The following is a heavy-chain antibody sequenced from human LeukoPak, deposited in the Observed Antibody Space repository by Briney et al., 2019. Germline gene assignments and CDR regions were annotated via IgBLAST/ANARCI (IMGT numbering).Heavy chain of an antibody. CDR1: GGTFSSYA. CDR2: IIPIFGTA. J-gene: IGHJ5*02. V-gene: IGHV1-69*13. D-gene: IGHD3-10*01. CDR3: ARGYYMTGAPGFDP. Sequence: SVKVSCQASGGTFSSYAISWVRQAPGQGLEWMGGIIPIFGTANYAQKFQGRVTITADESTSTAYMELSSLRSEDTAVYYCARGYYMTGAPGFDPWGQGNLVTVSS.